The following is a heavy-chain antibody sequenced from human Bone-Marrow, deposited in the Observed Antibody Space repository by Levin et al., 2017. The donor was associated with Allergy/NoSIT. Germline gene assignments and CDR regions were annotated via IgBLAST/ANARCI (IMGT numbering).Heavy chain of an antibody. V-gene: IGHV3-53*01. J-gene: IGHJ4*02. CDR2: IYSGGST. CDR1: GFTVSSNY. CDR3: ASAREYNWNDFDY. Sequence: GGSLRLSCAASGFTVSSNYMSWVRQAPGKGLEWVSVIYSGGSTYYADSVKGRFTISRDNSKNTLYLQMNSLRAEDTAVYYCASAREYNWNDFDYWGQGTLVTVSS. D-gene: IGHD1-20*01.